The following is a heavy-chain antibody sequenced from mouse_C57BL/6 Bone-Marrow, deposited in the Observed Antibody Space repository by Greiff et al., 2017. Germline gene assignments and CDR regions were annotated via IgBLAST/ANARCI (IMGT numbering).Heavy chain of an antibody. Sequence: QVQLKQPGAELVKPGASVKLSCKASGYTFTSYWMHWVKQRPGRGLEWIGRIDPNSGGTKYNEKFKSKATLTVDKPSSTAYMQLSSLTSEDSAVYYCAREGSDYDYDGGFAYWGKGLWSLSLQ. J-gene: IGHJ3*01. CDR3: AREGSDYDYDGGFAY. V-gene: IGHV1-72*01. CDR1: GYTFTSYW. D-gene: IGHD2-4*01. CDR2: IDPNSGGT.